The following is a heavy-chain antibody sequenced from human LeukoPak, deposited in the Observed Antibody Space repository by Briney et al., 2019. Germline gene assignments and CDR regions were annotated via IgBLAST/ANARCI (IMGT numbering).Heavy chain of an antibody. CDR3: AKDSPVATW. J-gene: IGHJ4*02. D-gene: IGHD1-26*01. CDR2: ITDSGDGT. CDR1: GFTFSSSA. V-gene: IGHV3-23*01. Sequence: GGSLRLSCAASGFTFSSSAMSWVRQAPGRGLEWVSSITDSGDGTYYADPVKGRFTISRDDSKNTLYLQMNSLRAEDTAVYYCAKDSPVATWWGQGTLVTVSS.